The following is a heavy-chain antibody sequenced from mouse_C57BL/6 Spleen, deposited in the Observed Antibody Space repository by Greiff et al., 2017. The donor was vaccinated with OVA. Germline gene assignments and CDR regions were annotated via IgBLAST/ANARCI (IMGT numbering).Heavy chain of an antibody. CDR2: IYPGDGDT. CDR1: GYAFSSSW. Sequence: VQLQQSGPELVKPGASVKISCKASGYAFSSSWMNWVKQRPGKGLEWIGRIYPGDGDTNYNGKFKGKATLTADKSSSTAYMQLSSLTSEDSAVYCCARGGIYCDYEWGAMDYWGQGTSVTVSS. J-gene: IGHJ4*01. D-gene: IGHD2-4*01. CDR3: ARGGIYCDYEWGAMDY. V-gene: IGHV1-82*01.